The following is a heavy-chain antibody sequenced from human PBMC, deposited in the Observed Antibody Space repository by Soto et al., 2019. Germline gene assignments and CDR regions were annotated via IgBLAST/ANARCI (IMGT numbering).Heavy chain of an antibody. Sequence: GGSLRLSCAASGFTFSSYAMSWVRQAPGKGLEWVSAISGSGGSTYYADSVKGRFTISRDKSKNTRYLQMNSLRAEDTAVYYCAKHPGSGYSYGYRSRDYYYYGMDVWGQGTTVTVSS. J-gene: IGHJ6*02. CDR2: ISGSGGST. V-gene: IGHV3-23*01. CDR3: AKHPGSGYSYGYRSRDYYYYGMDV. CDR1: GFTFSSYA. D-gene: IGHD5-18*01.